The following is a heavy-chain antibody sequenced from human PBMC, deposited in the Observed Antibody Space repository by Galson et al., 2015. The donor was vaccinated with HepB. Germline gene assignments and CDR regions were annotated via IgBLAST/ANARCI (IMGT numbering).Heavy chain of an antibody. V-gene: IGHV3-23*01. CDR3: AKPPPDRYCSSYSCYFDC. J-gene: IGHJ4*02. Sequence: SLRLSCAASGFTFSDYAMSWVRQAPGKGLEWVADISGSGGGTYYADAAKGRFTISRDNSKNTLYLQMNSLSAEDTAVYYCAKPPPDRYCSSYSCYFDCWGQGTLVTVSS. CDR2: ISGSGGGT. CDR1: GFTFSDYA. D-gene: IGHD2-2*01.